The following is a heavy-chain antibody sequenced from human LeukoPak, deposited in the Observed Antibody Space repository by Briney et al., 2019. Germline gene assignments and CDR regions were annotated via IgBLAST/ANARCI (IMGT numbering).Heavy chain of an antibody. D-gene: IGHD3-22*01. CDR2: IYYSGRT. V-gene: IGHV4-59*08. J-gene: IGHJ4*02. CDR3: ARHVPYDSSDYTLTY. CDR1: GDSISNYF. Sequence: PSDTLSLTCTLSGDSISNYFWSWIRQPPGKALEYIGYIYYSGRTNYNPSLKSRVTISADTSKNQLSLKLNSVTAADTAVYYCARHVPYDSSDYTLTYWGQGALVTVSS.